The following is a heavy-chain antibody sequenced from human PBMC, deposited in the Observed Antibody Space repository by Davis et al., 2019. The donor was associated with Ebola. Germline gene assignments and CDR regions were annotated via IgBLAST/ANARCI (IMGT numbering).Heavy chain of an antibody. J-gene: IGHJ4*02. CDR2: IKKDGTDK. D-gene: IGHD2-21*01. Sequence: PGGSLRLSCAASGFTFSDYYMNWVRQAPGKGLEWVANIKKDGTDKFYVDSVKGRFTISRDNAKNSLYLQMNSLTAEDTALYYCAREVPFCGGDCLDYWGQGTLVTVSS. CDR1: GFTFSDYY. CDR3: AREVPFCGGDCLDY. V-gene: IGHV3-7*01.